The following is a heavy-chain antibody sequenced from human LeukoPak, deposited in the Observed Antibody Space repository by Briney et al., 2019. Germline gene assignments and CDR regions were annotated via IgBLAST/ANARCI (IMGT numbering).Heavy chain of an antibody. J-gene: IGHJ4*02. Sequence: PSETLSLTCTVSGGSISSGGYYWSWIRQHPGKGLEWIGYIYYSGSTYYNPSLKSRVTISVDTSKNQFSLKLSSVTVADTAVYYCARDGLSSVGATVYWGQGTLVTVSS. V-gene: IGHV4-31*03. CDR1: GGSISSGGYY. D-gene: IGHD1-26*01. CDR2: IYYSGST. CDR3: ARDGLSSVGATVY.